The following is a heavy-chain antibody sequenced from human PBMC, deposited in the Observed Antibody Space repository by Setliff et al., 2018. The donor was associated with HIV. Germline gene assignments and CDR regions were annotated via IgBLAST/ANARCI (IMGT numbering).Heavy chain of an antibody. V-gene: IGHV2-70*04. CDR3: AREIAAPQGFDY. J-gene: IGHJ4*02. CDR1: GFSLSTSGMR. D-gene: IGHD6-25*01. Sequence: PTLVNPTQTLTLTCTFSGFSLSTSGMRVSWIRQPPGKALEWLARIDWDADKFYTTSLKTRLTISKDTSKNQVVLTMTNMDPVDTATYYCAREIAAPQGFDYRGQGTLVTVSS. CDR2: IDWDADK.